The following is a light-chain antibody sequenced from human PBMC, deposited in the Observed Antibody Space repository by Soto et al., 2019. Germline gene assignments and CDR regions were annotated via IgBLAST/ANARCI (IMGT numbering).Light chain of an antibody. J-gene: IGKJ4*01. CDR2: AAS. CDR1: QGISSR. CDR3: QQANSFPLT. V-gene: IGKV1-12*01. Sequence: DIQMTQSPSSVSASVGDRVTITCRESQGISSRLAWYQQKPGKAPNLLIYAASNLQSGVPSRFSGSGSETDFTLTIGRLQPEDFATYYCQQANSFPLTFGGGTKVEIK.